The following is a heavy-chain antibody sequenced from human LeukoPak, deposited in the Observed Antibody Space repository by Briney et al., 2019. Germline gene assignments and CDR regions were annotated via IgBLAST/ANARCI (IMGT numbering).Heavy chain of an antibody. Sequence: PGGSLRLSCAASGFTVSSNYMSWVRQAPGKGLEWVSVIYSGGSTYYADSVKGRFTISRDNSKNTLYLQMNSLRAEDTAVYYCAKDPTYYYDSSGWYYFDYWGQGTLVTVSS. J-gene: IGHJ4*02. V-gene: IGHV3-53*01. CDR3: AKDPTYYYDSSGWYYFDY. D-gene: IGHD3-22*01. CDR1: GFTVSSNY. CDR2: IYSGGST.